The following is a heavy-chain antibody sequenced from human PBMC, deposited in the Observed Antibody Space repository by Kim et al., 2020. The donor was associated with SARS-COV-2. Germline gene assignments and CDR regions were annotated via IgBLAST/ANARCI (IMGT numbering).Heavy chain of an antibody. CDR2: ISGSGGST. J-gene: IGHJ4*02. D-gene: IGHD2-15*01. CDR1: EFTFSSYA. Sequence: GGSLRLSCAASEFTFSSYAMSWVRQAPGKGLEWVSIISGSGGSTLYADSVKGRFTISRDNSKNTLYLQMNSLRAEDTAVYYCAKVPSCGGDVCYSNFDYWGRGTLVPFSS. CDR3: AKVPSCGGDVCYSNFDY. V-gene: IGHV3-23*01.